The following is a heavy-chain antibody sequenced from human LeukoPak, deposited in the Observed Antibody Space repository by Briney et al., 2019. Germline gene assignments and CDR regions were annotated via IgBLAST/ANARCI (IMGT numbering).Heavy chain of an antibody. CDR1: GYTFTSYG. CDR3: ATAHCSSTSRYFDY. J-gene: IGHJ4*02. V-gene: IGHV1-18*01. Sequence: ASVKVSCKASGYTFTSYGISWVRQAPGQGLEWMGWISAYNGNTNYAQRLQGRVTMTTDTSTSTAYMELRSLRSDDTAVYYCATAHCSSTSRYFDYWGQGTLVTVSS. D-gene: IGHD2-2*01. CDR2: ISAYNGNT.